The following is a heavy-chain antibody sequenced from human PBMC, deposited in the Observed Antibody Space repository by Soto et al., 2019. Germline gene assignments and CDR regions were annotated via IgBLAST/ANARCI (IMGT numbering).Heavy chain of an antibody. CDR3: AKDTSMVRGIFDY. Sequence: GGSLRLSCAASGFTFSSYGMHWVRQAPGKGLEWVAVISYDGSNKYYADSVKGRFTISRDNSKNTLYLQMNSLRAEDTAVYYCAKDTSMVRGIFDYRGQGTLVTVSS. V-gene: IGHV3-30*18. CDR2: ISYDGSNK. CDR1: GFTFSSYG. J-gene: IGHJ4*02. D-gene: IGHD3-10*01.